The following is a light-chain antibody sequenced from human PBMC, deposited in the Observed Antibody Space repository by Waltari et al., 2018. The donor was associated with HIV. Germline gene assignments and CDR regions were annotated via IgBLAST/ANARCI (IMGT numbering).Light chain of an antibody. Sequence: IQMNQSPSTLSASIGNRDTITCRASEDIHTFLAWYQQKSGKVPKLLIYSASTLQSGVTSRFSGGGSGTDFSLTINNLQPEDAGTYYCQKYNSAPRTFGRGTIVEI. V-gene: IGKV1-27*01. CDR2: SAS. J-gene: IGKJ2*01. CDR1: EDIHTF. CDR3: QKYNSAPRT.